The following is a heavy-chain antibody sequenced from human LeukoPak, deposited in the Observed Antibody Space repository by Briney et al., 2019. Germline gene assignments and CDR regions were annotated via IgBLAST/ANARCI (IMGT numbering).Heavy chain of an antibody. CDR3: ARVVTRTSCWYFDL. Sequence: SETLSLTCTVSGVSISSYHWSWIRQLPGKGLEWMGYIYNNGNTNNNPSLKSRVTLSVDTSKNQFSLNLNSVTSADTAVYYCARVVTRTSCWYFDLWGRGTLVTVSS. J-gene: IGHJ2*01. CDR1: GVSISSYH. D-gene: IGHD1-1*01. V-gene: IGHV4-59*01. CDR2: IYNNGNT.